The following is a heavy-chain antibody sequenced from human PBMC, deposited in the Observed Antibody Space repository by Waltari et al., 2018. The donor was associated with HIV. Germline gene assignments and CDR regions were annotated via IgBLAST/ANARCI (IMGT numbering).Heavy chain of an antibody. CDR3: ARLGGGMLSGYRLRRDHYYFDY. V-gene: IGHV1-8*01. CDR2: MNPKSDNA. Sequence: QVQLVQSGAEVKKPGASVRVSCKAAGYTFINYDIIWVRQATGHGLEWMGGMNPKSDNAGYAQEVQDRVTMTRNTSRTTAYMELSSLRSEDTGVYFCARLGGGMLSGYRLRRDHYYFDYWGQGTLVTVSS. D-gene: IGHD5-12*01. CDR1: GYTFINYD. J-gene: IGHJ4*02.